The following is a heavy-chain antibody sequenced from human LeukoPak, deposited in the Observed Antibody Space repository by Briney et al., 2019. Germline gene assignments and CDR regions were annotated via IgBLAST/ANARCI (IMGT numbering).Heavy chain of an antibody. CDR1: GFTFNTYA. J-gene: IGHJ4*02. D-gene: IGHD3-10*01. CDR2: ISGSGGST. Sequence: GGSLRLSCAASGFTFNTYAMSWVRQAPGKGLEWVSAISGSGGSTYYADSVKGRFTISRDNSKNTLYLQMNSLRAEDTAVYYCAKDRGSGSSVYWGQGTLVTVSS. CDR3: AKDRGSGSSVY. V-gene: IGHV3-23*01.